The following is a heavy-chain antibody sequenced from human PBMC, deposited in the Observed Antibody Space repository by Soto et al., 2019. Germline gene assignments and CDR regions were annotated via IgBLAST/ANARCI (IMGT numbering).Heavy chain of an antibody. V-gene: IGHV3-23*01. D-gene: IGHD1-20*01. CDR1: GFTVSNNY. Sequence: GGSLRLSCAASGFTVSNNYMSWVRQAPGQGREWVSAISGTGAITYYADSVKGRFTISRDNSKNTLYLQMDRLRAEDTAVYYCAKDFRARYYWKKTDAFNIWGQGTKVTGSS. J-gene: IGHJ3*02. CDR2: ISGTGAIT. CDR3: AKDFRARYYWKKTDAFNI.